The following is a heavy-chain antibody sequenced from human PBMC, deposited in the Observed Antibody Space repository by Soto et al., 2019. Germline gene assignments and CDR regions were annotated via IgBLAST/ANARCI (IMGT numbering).Heavy chain of an antibody. CDR2: IKSKTDGGTT. Sequence: PGGSLRLSCAASGFTFSNAWMSWVRQAPGKGLEWVGRIKSKTDGGTTDYAAPVKGRFTISKDDSKNTLYLQMNSLKTEDTAVYYCTTGPRIAVAGISYYYGMDVWGQGTTVTVSS. CDR1: GFTFSNAW. V-gene: IGHV3-15*01. D-gene: IGHD6-19*01. CDR3: TTGPRIAVAGISYYYGMDV. J-gene: IGHJ6*02.